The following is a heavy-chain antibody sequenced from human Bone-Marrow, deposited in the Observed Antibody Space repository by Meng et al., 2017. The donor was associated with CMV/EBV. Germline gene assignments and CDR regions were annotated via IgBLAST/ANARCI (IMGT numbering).Heavy chain of an antibody. V-gene: IGHV4-39*07. J-gene: IGHJ4*02. CDR3: ARALSQLRFLEWLSPYYFDY. CDR2: IYYSGST. Sequence: SETLSLTCTVSGGSISSSSYYWGWIRQPPGKGLEWIGSIYYSGSTYYNPSLKSRVTISVDTSKNQFSLKLSSVTAADTAVYYCARALSQLRFLEWLSPYYFDYWGQGTRVTVYS. CDR1: GGSISSSSYY. D-gene: IGHD3-3*01.